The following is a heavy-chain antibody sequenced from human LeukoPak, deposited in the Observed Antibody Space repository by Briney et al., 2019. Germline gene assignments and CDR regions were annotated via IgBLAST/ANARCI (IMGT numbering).Heavy chain of an antibody. CDR2: ISSSRSSI. J-gene: IGHJ3*02. Sequence: GGSLRLSCAASGFTFSSYSMNWVRQAPGKGLEWVSSISSSRSSIHYADAVKGRFTISRDSAKNTLYLQMNSLRAEDTAVYYCAKDLLCGGDCYSGGVFDIWGQGTMVTVSS. CDR1: GFTFSSYS. D-gene: IGHD2-21*01. V-gene: IGHV3-21*04. CDR3: AKDLLCGGDCYSGGVFDI.